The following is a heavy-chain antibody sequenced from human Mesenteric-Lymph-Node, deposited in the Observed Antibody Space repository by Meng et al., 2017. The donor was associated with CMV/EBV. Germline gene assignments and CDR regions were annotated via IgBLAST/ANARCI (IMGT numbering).Heavy chain of an antibody. V-gene: IGHV1-46*01. J-gene: IGHJ4*02. CDR1: GYTFTSYY. Sequence: ASVKVSCKASGYTFTSYYLHYVRQAPGQGLEWMGIINPSGGSTSYAQKFQGRVTMTRDTSTSTVYMELSSLRSEDTAVYYCAMSVSVGAQPTYDYWGQGTLVTVSS. D-gene: IGHD1-26*01. CDR2: INPSGGST. CDR3: AMSVSVGAQPTYDY.